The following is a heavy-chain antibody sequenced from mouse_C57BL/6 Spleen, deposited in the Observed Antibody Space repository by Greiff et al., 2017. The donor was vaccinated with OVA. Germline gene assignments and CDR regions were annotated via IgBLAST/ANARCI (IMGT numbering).Heavy chain of an antibody. J-gene: IGHJ4*01. D-gene: IGHD1-1*01. CDR1: GYTFTSYY. Sequence: LQQSGAELVRPGASVKMSCKASGYTFTSYYMHWVKQTPRQGLEWIGSIYPGNGDTSYNQKFTGKATLTVDKSSSTAYMQLSILTSEDSAVYFCARSYYGGSTYAMDYWGQGTSVTVSS. CDR2: IYPGNGDT. V-gene: IGHV1-12*01. CDR3: ARSYYGGSTYAMDY.